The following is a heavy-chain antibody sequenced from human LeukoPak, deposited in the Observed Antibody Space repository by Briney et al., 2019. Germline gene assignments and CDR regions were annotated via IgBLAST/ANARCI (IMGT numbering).Heavy chain of an antibody. V-gene: IGHV3-23*01. D-gene: IGHD2-2*01. CDR1: GFTFNIFA. Sequence: GGSLRLSCAAYGFTFNIFAMYWVRQAPGKGLEWVSAISGSGGSTYYADSVKGRFTISRDNSKNTLYLQMNSLRAEDTAVYYCASVGYCSSTSCYRWRYWGQGTLVTVSS. CDR3: ASVGYCSSTSCYRWRY. J-gene: IGHJ4*02. CDR2: ISGSGGST.